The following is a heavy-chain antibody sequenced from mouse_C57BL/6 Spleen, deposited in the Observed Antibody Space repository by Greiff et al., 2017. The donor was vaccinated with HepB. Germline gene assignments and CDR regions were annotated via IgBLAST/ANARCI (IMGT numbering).Heavy chain of an antibody. J-gene: IGHJ1*03. D-gene: IGHD2-4*01. CDR1: GYTFTSYW. CDR3: ARYIGLRRYFDV. CDR2: IHPNSGST. Sequence: QVQLKQPGAELVKPGASVKLSCKASGYTFTSYWMHWVKQRPGQGLEWIGMIHPNSGSTNYNEKFKSKATLTVDKSSSTAYMQLSSLTSEDSAVYYCARYIGLRRYFDVWGTGTTVTVSS. V-gene: IGHV1-64*01.